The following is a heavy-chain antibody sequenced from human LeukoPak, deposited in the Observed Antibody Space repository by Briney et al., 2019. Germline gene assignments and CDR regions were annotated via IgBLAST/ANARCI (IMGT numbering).Heavy chain of an antibody. Sequence: PGGSLRLSCTASGFTVSNNCMNWVRQAPGKGLEWVALIYSGGTTNYADSVKGRFTISRDNSKNTLYLQMTNVRAEDTAVYYCARDPPGIAASVSGGWGQGTLVTVSS. CDR2: IYSGGTT. CDR3: ARDPPGIAASVSGG. J-gene: IGHJ4*02. V-gene: IGHV3-53*01. D-gene: IGHD6-13*01. CDR1: GFTVSNNC.